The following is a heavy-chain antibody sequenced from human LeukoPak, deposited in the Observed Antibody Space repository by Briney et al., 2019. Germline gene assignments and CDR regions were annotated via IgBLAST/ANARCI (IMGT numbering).Heavy chain of an antibody. J-gene: IGHJ4*02. CDR1: GVSISSYY. CDR3: ARFSSGYYRNFDY. D-gene: IGHD3-22*01. CDR2: INHSGST. V-gene: IGHV4-34*01. Sequence: SETLSLTCTVSGVSISSYYWSWIRQPPGKGLEWIGEINHSGSTNYNPSLKSRVTISVDTSKNQFSLKLSSVTAADTAVYYCARFSSGYYRNFDYWGQGTLVTVSS.